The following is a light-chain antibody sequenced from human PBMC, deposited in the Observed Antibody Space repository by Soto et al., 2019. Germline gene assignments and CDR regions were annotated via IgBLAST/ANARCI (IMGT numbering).Light chain of an antibody. Sequence: DIVMAQSPDSLAVSLGERATINCKSSQSVLYRSHNKNQLDWYQQKPGQPPKLLIYWASTRESGVADLFSGGGSGTDFTLTISSLQAEDVAVYYWQQYYSSPWTFGQGTKVDIK. CDR2: WAS. V-gene: IGKV4-1*01. CDR1: QSVLYRSHNKNQ. CDR3: QQYYSSPWT. J-gene: IGKJ1*01.